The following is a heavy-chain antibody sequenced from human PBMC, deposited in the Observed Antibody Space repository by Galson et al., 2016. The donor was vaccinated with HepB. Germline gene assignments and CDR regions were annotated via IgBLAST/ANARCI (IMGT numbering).Heavy chain of an antibody. V-gene: IGHV4-31*03. CDR1: GDSIRNGRHY. CDR3: ARASPLDY. CDR2: IYYSGGT. J-gene: IGHJ4*01. Sequence: TLSLTCTVSGDSIRNGRHYWSWIRQHPGKGLEWIGYIYYSGGTYSNPSLKGRVSISVDTSKNQFSLNLNSVTAADTAVYYCARASPLDYWGPGTLVTVSS.